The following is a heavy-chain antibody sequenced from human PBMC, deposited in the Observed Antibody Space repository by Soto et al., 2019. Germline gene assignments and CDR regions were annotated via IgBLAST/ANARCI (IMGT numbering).Heavy chain of an antibody. D-gene: IGHD3-22*01. CDR2: IYHSGST. CDR1: GGSISSGGYS. CDR3: ARGFTYYYDSSGYYGYAFDI. J-gene: IGHJ3*02. V-gene: IGHV4-30-2*01. Sequence: TLSVTCAVSGGSISSGGYSWSWIRQPPGKGLEWIGYIYHSGSTYYNPSLKSRVTISVDRSKNQFSLKLSSVTAADTAVYYCARGFTYYYDSSGYYGYAFDIWGQGTMVT.